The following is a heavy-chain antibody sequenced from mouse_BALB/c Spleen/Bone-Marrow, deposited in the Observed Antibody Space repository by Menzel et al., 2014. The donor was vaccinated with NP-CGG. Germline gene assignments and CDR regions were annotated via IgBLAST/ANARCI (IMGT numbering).Heavy chain of an antibody. CDR2: IDPENGDT. Sequence: EVKLMESGAELVRSGASVKLSCTASGFNIKDYYMHWVKQRPEQGLEWIGWIDPENGDTEYAPKFQGKATMTADTSSNTAYQQLSSLTSEDSAVYYCNGCYYEAWFAYWGQGTLVTVSA. D-gene: IGHD1-1*01. J-gene: IGHJ3*01. CDR1: GFNIKDYY. CDR3: NGCYYEAWFAY. V-gene: IGHV14-4*02.